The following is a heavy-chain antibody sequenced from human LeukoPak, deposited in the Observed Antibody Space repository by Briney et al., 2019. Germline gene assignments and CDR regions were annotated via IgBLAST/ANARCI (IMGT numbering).Heavy chain of an antibody. D-gene: IGHD1-14*01. CDR1: GYPFTTYE. Sequence: ASVKVSCKTSGYPFTTYEINWVRQAAGQGLEWMGWVHPDTGYADYAQKFQGRVTMTSDTSISTAYMELSSLRSDDTAVYFCARGPRNDPSGQGTLVTVSS. V-gene: IGHV1-8*01. CDR3: ARGPRNDP. J-gene: IGHJ5*02. CDR2: VHPDTGYA.